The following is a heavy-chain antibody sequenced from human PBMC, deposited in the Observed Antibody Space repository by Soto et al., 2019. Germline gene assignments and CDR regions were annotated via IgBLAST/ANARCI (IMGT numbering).Heavy chain of an antibody. CDR2: ISVYYGNT. Sequence: QVQLVQSGAEVKKPGASVKVSCKASGYTFSSYGISWVRQAPGQGLEWMGWISVYYGNTNYAQKLQGRVTVTTDTSTSTAYMELRSPRSDDTAVYFCARVPSSGSYQFDYWGQGTLVTVSS. J-gene: IGHJ4*02. D-gene: IGHD1-26*01. V-gene: IGHV1-18*01. CDR3: ARVPSSGSYQFDY. CDR1: GYTFSSYG.